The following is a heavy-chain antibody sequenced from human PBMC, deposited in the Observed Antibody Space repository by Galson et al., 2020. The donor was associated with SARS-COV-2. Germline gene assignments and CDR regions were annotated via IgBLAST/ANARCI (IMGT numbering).Heavy chain of an antibody. Sequence: TGGSLRLSCAASGFTFSNYAMHWVRQAPGKGLEWVAVMSSDGNKKYYGDSVKGRFTISRDNSKNTLDLQMDSLRGDDTAVYYCARVLLRTFTLLGYYGMDVWGQGTTVIVSS. J-gene: IGHJ6*02. CDR3: ARVLLRTFTLLGYYGMDV. CDR1: GFTFSNYA. CDR2: MSSDGNKK. V-gene: IGHV3-30*03.